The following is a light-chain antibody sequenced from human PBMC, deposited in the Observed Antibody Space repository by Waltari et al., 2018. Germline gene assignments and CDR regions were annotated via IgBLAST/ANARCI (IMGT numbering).Light chain of an antibody. Sequence: DLQMTQSPSPLSASVGDRVTITCRASQRISSWLAWYQQKPGKAPKLLIYKASSLESGVPSRFSGSGSGTEFTLTISSLQPDDFATYYCQQYNSYRLTFGGGTKVEIK. CDR3: QQYNSYRLT. CDR2: KAS. J-gene: IGKJ4*01. CDR1: QRISSW. V-gene: IGKV1-5*03.